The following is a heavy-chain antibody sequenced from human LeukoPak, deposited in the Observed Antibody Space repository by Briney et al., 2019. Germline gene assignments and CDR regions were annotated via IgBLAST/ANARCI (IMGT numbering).Heavy chain of an antibody. J-gene: IGHJ6*03. CDR3: ANGNRCTSPNCLGYYYFYMDV. CDR2: FSSSGGTT. CDR1: EFTFSSYA. V-gene: IGHV3-23*01. Sequence: GGSLRLSCAASEFTFSSYAMNWVRQAPGRGLEWVSGFSSSGGTTYYADSVKGRFTISRDNSKNSLYLQMNSLRAEDTAVYYCANGNRCTSPNCLGYYYFYMDVWGKGTTVTVSS. D-gene: IGHD2-8*01.